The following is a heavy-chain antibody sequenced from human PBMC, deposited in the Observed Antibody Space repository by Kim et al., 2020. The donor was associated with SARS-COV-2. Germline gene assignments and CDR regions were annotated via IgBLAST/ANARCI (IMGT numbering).Heavy chain of an antibody. D-gene: IGHD3-16*02. CDR3: AREALLGDRLGELSFFDY. CDR2: ISSSSTYI. V-gene: IGHV3-21*01. Sequence: GGSLRLSCAASGFTFSRNSMNWVRQAPGKGLEWVSSISSSSTYIYYADSVKGRFTISRDNAKNSLYLQMNSLRAEDTAVYYCAREALLGDRLGELSFFDYWGQGTLITVSS. J-gene: IGHJ4*02. CDR1: GFTFSRNS.